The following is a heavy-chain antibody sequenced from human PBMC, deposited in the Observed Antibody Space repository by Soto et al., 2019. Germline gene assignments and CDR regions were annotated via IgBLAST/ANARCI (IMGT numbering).Heavy chain of an antibody. J-gene: IGHJ6*02. CDR1: GGSISSYY. V-gene: IGHV4-59*08. CDR2: IYYSGST. D-gene: IGHD6-6*01. Sequence: SETLSLTCTVSGGSISSYYWSWIRQPPGKGLEWIGYIYYSGSTYYNPSLKSRVTISVDTSKNQFSLKLSSVTAADTAVYYCASTYSSSSWYYYYGMDVWGQGTTVTVSS. CDR3: ASTYSSSSWYYYYGMDV.